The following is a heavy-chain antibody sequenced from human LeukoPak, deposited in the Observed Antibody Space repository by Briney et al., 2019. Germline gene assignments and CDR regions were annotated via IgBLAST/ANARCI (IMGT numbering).Heavy chain of an antibody. J-gene: IGHJ4*02. CDR2: ISSSSSTI. Sequence: GGSLRLSCAASGFTFSSYSMNWVRQAPGKGLEWVSYISSSSSTIYYADSVKGRFTISRDNAKNSLYLQMNSLRDEDTAVYYCAGGVRYFDPYYFDYWGQGTLVTVSS. CDR1: GFTFSSYS. D-gene: IGHD3-9*01. CDR3: AGGVRYFDPYYFDY. V-gene: IGHV3-48*02.